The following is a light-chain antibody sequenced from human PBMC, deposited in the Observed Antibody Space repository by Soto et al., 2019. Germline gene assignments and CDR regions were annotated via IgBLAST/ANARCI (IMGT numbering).Light chain of an antibody. CDR1: SSNIGTVYD. CDR3: QSYDSSLSGWV. V-gene: IGLV1-40*01. J-gene: IGLJ3*02. Sequence: QSVLTQPPSVSGAPGQRVTISCTGSSSNIGTVYDVQWYQQVPGTAPKLLIYANRYRPSGVPDRFSGSKSGTSASLAITGLQAEDEADYYCQSYDSSLSGWVFGGGTKVTVL. CDR2: ANR.